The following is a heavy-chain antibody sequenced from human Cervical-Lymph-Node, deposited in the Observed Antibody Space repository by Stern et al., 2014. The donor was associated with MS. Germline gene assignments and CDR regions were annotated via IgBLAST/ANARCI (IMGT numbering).Heavy chain of an antibody. Sequence: QVTLKESGPTLVKPTQTLKLTCTFSGFSLSTSGVGVGWIRQPPGKDLEGLALIYLDADKRYSPFPNSRLIITKENSHNHVGLTMTNMDPVDTATYYCAHRTPDSSGYYYHYFDYWGQGTLVTVSS. CDR3: AHRTPDSSGYYYHYFDY. V-gene: IGHV2-5*02. CDR2: IYLDADK. D-gene: IGHD3-22*01. J-gene: IGHJ4*02. CDR1: GFSLSTSGVG.